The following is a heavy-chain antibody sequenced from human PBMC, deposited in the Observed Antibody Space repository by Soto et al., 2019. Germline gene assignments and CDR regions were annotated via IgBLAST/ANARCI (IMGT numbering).Heavy chain of an antibody. CDR3: ARDYSNYVGYYYYYGMDV. J-gene: IGHJ6*02. V-gene: IGHV3-33*01. CDR1: GFTFSSYG. CDR2: IWYDGSNK. Sequence: QVQLVESGGGVVQPGRSLRLSCAASGFTFSSYGMHWVRQAPGKGLEWVAVIWYDGSNKYYADSVKGRFTISRDNSKNTLYLQMNSLRDEDTAVYYCARDYSNYVGYYYYYGMDVWGQGTTVTVSS. D-gene: IGHD4-4*01.